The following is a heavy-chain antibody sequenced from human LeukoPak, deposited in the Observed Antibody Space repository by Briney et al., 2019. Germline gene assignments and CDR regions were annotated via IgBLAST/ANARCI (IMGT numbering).Heavy chain of an antibody. V-gene: IGHV3-23*01. Sequence: GGSLRLSCAASGFTFSSYAMSWVRQAPGKGLEWVSAISGSGGSTYYADSVEGRFTISRDNSKNTLYLQMNSLRAEDTAVYYCAKDTVAAAGHNWFDPWGQGTLVTVSS. J-gene: IGHJ5*02. CDR2: ISGSGGST. D-gene: IGHD6-13*01. CDR3: AKDTVAAAGHNWFDP. CDR1: GFTFSSYA.